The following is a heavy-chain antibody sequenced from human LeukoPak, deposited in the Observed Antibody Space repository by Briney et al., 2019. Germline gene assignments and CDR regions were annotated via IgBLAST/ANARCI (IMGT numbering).Heavy chain of an antibody. CDR2: IYYSGST. V-gene: IGHV4-61*01. CDR3: AREVRYSSGWYAYFDY. Sequence: PSETLSLTCTVSGGSISSSSYYWGWIRQPPGKGLEWIGYIYYSGSTNYNPSLKSRVTISVDTSKNQFSLKLSSVTAADTAVYYCAREVRYSSGWYAYFDYWGQGTLVTVSS. J-gene: IGHJ4*02. CDR1: GGSISSSSYY. D-gene: IGHD6-19*01.